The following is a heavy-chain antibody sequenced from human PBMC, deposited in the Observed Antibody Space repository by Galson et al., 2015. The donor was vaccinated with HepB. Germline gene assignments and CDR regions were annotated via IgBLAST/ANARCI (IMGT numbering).Heavy chain of an antibody. CDR1: GFTFSNYG. CDR2: ISYDGSNK. CDR3: AKDPYLYSALAGTMAGFDY. Sequence: SLRLSCAASGFTFSNYGMHWVRQAPGKGLEWVAVISYDGSNKYYADSVTGRFTISRDNSKNTLDLQMNSLRAEDTALYYCAKDPYLYSALAGTMAGFDYWGQGTLVTVSS. V-gene: IGHV3-30*18. D-gene: IGHD6-19*01. J-gene: IGHJ4*02.